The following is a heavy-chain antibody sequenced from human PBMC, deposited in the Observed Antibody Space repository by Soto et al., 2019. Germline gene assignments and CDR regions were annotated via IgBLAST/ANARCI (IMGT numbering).Heavy chain of an antibody. D-gene: IGHD3-9*01. CDR2: INHSGST. V-gene: IGHV4-34*01. CDR3: AKDGESGYDILTGYPGEYYYYGMDI. CDR1: GGSFSGYY. J-gene: IGHJ6*02. Sequence: LSLTCAVYGGSFSGYYCSLIRQPPGKGLEWIGEINHSGSTNYNPSLKSRVTISVDTSKNQFSLKLSSVTAADTAVYYCAKDGESGYDILTGYPGEYYYYGMDIWGQGTTVTVSS.